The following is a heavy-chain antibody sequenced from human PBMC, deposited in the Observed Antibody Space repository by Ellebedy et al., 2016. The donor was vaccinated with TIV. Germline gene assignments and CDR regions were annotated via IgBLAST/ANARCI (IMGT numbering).Heavy chain of an antibody. D-gene: IGHD2-21*02. CDR1: GFTFSSYA. J-gene: IGHJ3*02. Sequence: GESLKISCAASGFTFSSYALHWVRQAPGKGLEWVAVISYDGRNKYYADSVKGRFTISRDNSKNTVYLQMTSLRAEDTAVYYCATRGVVTAAPIDAFDIWGQGTMVTVSS. CDR2: ISYDGRNK. V-gene: IGHV3-30*14. CDR3: ATRGVVTAAPIDAFDI.